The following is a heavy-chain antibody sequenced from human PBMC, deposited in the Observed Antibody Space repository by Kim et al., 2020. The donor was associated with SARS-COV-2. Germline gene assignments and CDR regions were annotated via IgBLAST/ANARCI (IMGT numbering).Heavy chain of an antibody. CDR2: IGIAGDT. D-gene: IGHD6-19*01. J-gene: IGHJ4*02. V-gene: IGHV3-13*01. Sequence: GGSLRLSCAASGFTFSNYDMHWVRQGTGKHLEWVSGIGIAGDTYYPGSVKGRFTISRENAENSLYLQMNNLRAGDTALYYCTRAAVAGTIDYWGQGILVTVSS. CDR3: TRAAVAGTIDY. CDR1: GFTFSNYD.